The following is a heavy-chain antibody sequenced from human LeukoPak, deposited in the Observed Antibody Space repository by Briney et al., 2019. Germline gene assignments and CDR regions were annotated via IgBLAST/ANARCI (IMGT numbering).Heavy chain of an antibody. CDR3: ARLSQQWLTIDY. Sequence: GESLKSSCKGSGYSFTNYWIGWVRQMPGKGLEGMGSIYPGDSGTRYSPSFQSQVTISVDKSISTAYLQWSSLKASDTAMYYCARLSQQWLTIDYWGQGTLVTVSS. D-gene: IGHD6-19*01. J-gene: IGHJ4*02. CDR1: GYSFTNYW. V-gene: IGHV5-51*01. CDR2: IYPGDSGT.